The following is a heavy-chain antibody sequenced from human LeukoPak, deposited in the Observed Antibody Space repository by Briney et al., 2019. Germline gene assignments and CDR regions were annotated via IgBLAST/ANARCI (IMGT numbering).Heavy chain of an antibody. CDR2: ISWKSALT. CDR3: VREKPINGFRVFDM. V-gene: IGHV3-9*01. Sequence: PGGSLRLSCVGSGFTFENYAMEWVRQAPGKGLEWVSGISWKSALTAYAESVRGRFTISREDAKNSLYLQMNSLSVEDTALYYCVREKPINGFRVFDMWGQGTMVTVSS. CDR1: GFTFENYA. D-gene: IGHD2-8*01. J-gene: IGHJ3*02.